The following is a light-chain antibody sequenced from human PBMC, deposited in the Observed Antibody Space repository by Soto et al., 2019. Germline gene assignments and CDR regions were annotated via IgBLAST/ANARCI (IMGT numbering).Light chain of an antibody. CDR3: QQYSSSPWT. CDR1: QSVTSSY. J-gene: IGKJ1*01. Sequence: EIVLTQSPGTLSLSPGERATLSCRASQSVTSSYLAWYQLKPGQAPRLVIYGASSRATGIPDRFSGSGSGTDFTLTISRLEPEDFVVYSCQQYSSSPWTFGQGTKVEIK. V-gene: IGKV3-20*01. CDR2: GAS.